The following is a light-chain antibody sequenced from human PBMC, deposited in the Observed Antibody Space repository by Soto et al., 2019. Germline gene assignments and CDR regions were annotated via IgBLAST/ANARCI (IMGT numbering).Light chain of an antibody. V-gene: IGLV2-14*01. CDR3: SSYTSTRTLV. CDR2: EVS. Sequence: QSALTQPASVSGSPGQSITISCTGTSSDVGGYNYVSWYQQQSGKVPKLMIYEVSNRTSGVSNRFSDSKSGNTASLIISELQTGDEADYYCSSYTSTRTLVFXTGTKVTVL. CDR1: SSDVGGYNY. J-gene: IGLJ1*01.